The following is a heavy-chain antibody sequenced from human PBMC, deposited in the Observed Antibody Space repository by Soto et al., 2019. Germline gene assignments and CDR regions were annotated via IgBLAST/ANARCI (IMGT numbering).Heavy chain of an antibody. V-gene: IGHV3-73*01. Sequence: EVQLVESGGGLVQPGGSLKLSCAASGFTFSDSAMHWVRQAPGKGLEWVGRTRSRSNNYATEYGASVKGRFTISRDASKKTVYLKMNSLKTEDTAMYYGTRQDPVKVVENDAYYFWSQGTTATVSS. J-gene: IGHJ3*01. CDR3: TRQDPVKVVENDAYYF. D-gene: IGHD2-15*01. CDR2: TRSRSNNYAT. CDR1: GFTFSDSA.